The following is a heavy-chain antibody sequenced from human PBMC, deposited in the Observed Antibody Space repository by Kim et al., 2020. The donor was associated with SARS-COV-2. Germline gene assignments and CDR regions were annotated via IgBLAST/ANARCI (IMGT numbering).Heavy chain of an antibody. CDR3: AREGQSSGRAGTYDV. V-gene: IGHV3-30*01. D-gene: IGHD1-1*01. Sequence: ASVKGRFTVSSDNPNNVMFLQLDSLRPEDTAVYYCAREGQSSGRAGTYDVWGRGTLVTVSS. J-gene: IGHJ3*01.